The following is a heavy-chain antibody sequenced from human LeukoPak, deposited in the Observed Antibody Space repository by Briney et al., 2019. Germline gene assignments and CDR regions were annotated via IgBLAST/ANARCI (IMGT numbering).Heavy chain of an antibody. Sequence: PGGSLRLSCAVSGFTFSSYWMSWVRQAPGKGLEWVANINQDGSEKYYVDSVKGRFTVSRDNAKNSLYLQMNSLRAEDTAVYYCARGRIGSYWGQATLVTVSP. CDR3: ARGRIGSY. J-gene: IGHJ4*02. CDR1: GFTFSSYW. V-gene: IGHV3-7*04. CDR2: INQDGSEK. D-gene: IGHD3-22*01.